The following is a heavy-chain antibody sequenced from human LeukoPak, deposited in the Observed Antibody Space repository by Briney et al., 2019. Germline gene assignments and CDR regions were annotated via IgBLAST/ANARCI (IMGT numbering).Heavy chain of an antibody. CDR2: INPNSGGT. V-gene: IGHV1-18*01. CDR3: ARGDDYGDYWGLY. CDR1: GGTFSSYA. D-gene: IGHD4-17*01. J-gene: IGHJ4*02. Sequence: GASVKVSCKASGGTFSSYAISWVRQAPGQGLEWMGGINPNSGGTNYAQKFQGRVTMTTDTSTSTAYMELRSLISDDAAVYYCARGDDYGDYWGLYWGQGILVTVSS.